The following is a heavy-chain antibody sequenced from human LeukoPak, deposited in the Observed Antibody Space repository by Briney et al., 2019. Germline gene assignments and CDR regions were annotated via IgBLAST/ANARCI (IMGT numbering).Heavy chain of an antibody. J-gene: IGHJ4*02. CDR2: ISSSSTI. CDR1: GFTFSSYS. V-gene: IGHV3-48*01. D-gene: IGHD6-19*01. Sequence: GGSLRLSCAASGFTFSSYSMNWVRQAPGKGLEWVSYISSSSTIYYADSVKGRFTISRDNAKNSLYLQMNSLRAEDTAVYYCAGGGIAVAGTFGYGHSVDYWGQGTLVTVSS. CDR3: AGGGIAVAGTFGYGHSVDY.